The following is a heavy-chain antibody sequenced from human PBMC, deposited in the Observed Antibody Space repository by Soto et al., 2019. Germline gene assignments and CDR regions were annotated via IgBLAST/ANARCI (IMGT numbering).Heavy chain of an antibody. Sequence: PSETLSLTCTISGGSITSSTSYWGWIRQPPGKGLEWIGSIYYSSGSTSYNPSLKSRVTISVDTSKNQFSLKLSSVTAADTAVYYCARLGVIPYNWFDPWGQGTLVTVSS. CDR1: GGSITSSTSY. V-gene: IGHV4-39*01. CDR2: IYYSSGST. CDR3: ARLGVIPYNWFDP. D-gene: IGHD3-16*02. J-gene: IGHJ5*02.